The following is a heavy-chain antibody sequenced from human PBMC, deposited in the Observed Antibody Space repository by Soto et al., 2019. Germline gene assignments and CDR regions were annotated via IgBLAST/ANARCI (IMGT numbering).Heavy chain of an antibody. CDR2: INPSGGST. D-gene: IGHD3-16*01. CDR3: AREAPQDVTAWGWGPHYYYYGMDV. CDR1: GYTFTSYY. V-gene: IGHV1-46*01. J-gene: IGHJ6*02. Sequence: GASVKVSCKASGYTFTSYYMHWVRQAPGQGLEWMGIINPSGGSTSYAQKFQGRVTTTRDTSTSTVYMELSSLRSEDTAVYYCAREAPQDVTAWGWGPHYYYYGMDVWGQGTTVTVSS.